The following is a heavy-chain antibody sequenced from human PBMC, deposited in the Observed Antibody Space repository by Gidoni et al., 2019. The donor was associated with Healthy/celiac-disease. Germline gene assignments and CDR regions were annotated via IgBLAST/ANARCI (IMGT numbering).Heavy chain of an antibody. J-gene: IGHJ4*02. V-gene: IGHV4-39*01. D-gene: IGHD7-27*01. CDR3: ARHQTGFDY. CDR2: IYYSGST. Sequence: QLQLQESGPGLVQPSETLSPTCTVSGGSISSRSYYWGWIRQPPGKGLEWIGSIYYSGSTYYNPSLKSRVTISVDTSKNQFSVKLSSVTAADTAVYYCARHQTGFDYWGQGTLVTVSS. CDR1: GGSISSRSYY.